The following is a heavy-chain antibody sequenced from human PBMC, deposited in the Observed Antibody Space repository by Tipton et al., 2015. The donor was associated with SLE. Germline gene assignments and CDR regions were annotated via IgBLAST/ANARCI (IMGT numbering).Heavy chain of an antibody. V-gene: IGHV4-4*09. D-gene: IGHD6-19*01. Sequence: TLSLTCAVYGGSFSGYYWSWIRQPAGKGLEWIGYIYTSGSTNYNPSLKSRVTISVDISKNQFSLKLSSVTAADTAVYYCARGSSGWYPSDYYYGMDVWGQGTTVTVS. CDR2: IYTSGST. CDR3: ARGSSGWYPSDYYYGMDV. CDR1: GGSFSGYY. J-gene: IGHJ6*02.